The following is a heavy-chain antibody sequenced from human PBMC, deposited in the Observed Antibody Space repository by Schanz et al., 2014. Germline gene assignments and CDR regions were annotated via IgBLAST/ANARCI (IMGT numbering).Heavy chain of an antibody. CDR1: GYTFTGHY. J-gene: IGHJ6*02. CDR3: ARDGHSSNWRSYFFYGLDV. Sequence: QVHLVQSGAEVKKPGASVKVSCKASGYTFTGHYMHWVRQAPGQGLEWMGRINPNSGGTNYAQKFQGRVTMTWETSPSPAYMELRRLRSDDTAIYYCARDGHSSNWRSYFFYGLDVWGQGTTVTVSS. CDR2: INPNSGGT. V-gene: IGHV1-2*06. D-gene: IGHD6-13*01.